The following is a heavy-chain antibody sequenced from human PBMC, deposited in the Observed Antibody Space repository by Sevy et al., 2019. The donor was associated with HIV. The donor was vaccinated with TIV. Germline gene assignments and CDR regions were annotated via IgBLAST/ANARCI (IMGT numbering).Heavy chain of an antibody. CDR2: IYYSVST. J-gene: IGHJ4*02. Sequence: SETLSLTCTVSGGSVSSGSYYWSWIRQPPGKGLEWIGYIYYSVSTNYNPSLKSRVTISVDTSKNQFSLKLSSVTTADTAVYYCARDCSGGSCYSSLFGAFDYWGQGTLVTVSS. V-gene: IGHV4-61*01. CDR1: GGSVSSGSYY. D-gene: IGHD2-15*01. CDR3: ARDCSGGSCYSSLFGAFDY.